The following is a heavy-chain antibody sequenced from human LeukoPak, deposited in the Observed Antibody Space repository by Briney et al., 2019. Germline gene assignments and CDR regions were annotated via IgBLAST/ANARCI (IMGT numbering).Heavy chain of an antibody. V-gene: IGHV4-59*12. CDR2: IYYSGST. Sequence: SESLSLTCTVSGGSISSYYWSWIRQPPGKGLEWIGYIYYSGSTNYNPSLKSRVTISVDTSKNQFSLKLSSVTAADTAVYYCARDQDAFDIWGQGTMVTVSS. CDR1: GGSISSYY. CDR3: ARDQDAFDI. J-gene: IGHJ3*02.